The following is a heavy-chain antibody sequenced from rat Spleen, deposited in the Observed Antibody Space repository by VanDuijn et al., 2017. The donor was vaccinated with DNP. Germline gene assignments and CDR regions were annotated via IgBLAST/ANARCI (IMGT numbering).Heavy chain of an antibody. CDR1: GFTFSDYY. V-gene: IGHV5-22*01. CDR3: ARHVLPLRVWDY. CDR2: ISYDGGRT. J-gene: IGHJ2*01. Sequence: EVQLVESGGGLVQPGRSLKLSCAASGFTFSDYYMAWVRQAPTKGLEWVAYISYDGGRTYNGDSVKGRFTISRDIAKTTLYLQMNSLRSEDTATYYCARHVLPLRVWDYWGQGVMVTVSS. D-gene: IGHD1-4*01.